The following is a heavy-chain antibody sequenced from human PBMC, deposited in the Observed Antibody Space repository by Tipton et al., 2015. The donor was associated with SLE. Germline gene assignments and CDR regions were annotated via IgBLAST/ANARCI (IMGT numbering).Heavy chain of an antibody. Sequence: TLSLTCTVSGGSISDSSHYWVWIRQSPGKGLEWVGSIYHDWSTYYNVALNSRATISIDASKNQFSLSLRSVTAADTAVYYCARAGGGDSNWFDPWGQGTLVTVSS. CDR1: GGSISDSSHY. CDR2: IYHDWST. D-gene: IGHD2-21*01. V-gene: IGHV4-39*07. CDR3: ARAGGGDSNWFDP. J-gene: IGHJ5*02.